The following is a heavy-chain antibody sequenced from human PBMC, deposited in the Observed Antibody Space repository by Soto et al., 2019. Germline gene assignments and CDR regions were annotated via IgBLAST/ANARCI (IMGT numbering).Heavy chain of an antibody. CDR3: VRDVDYSFDI. V-gene: IGHV3-48*02. J-gene: IGHJ3*02. D-gene: IGHD6-13*01. CDR1: GFTFNTYS. CDR2: INSISGTI. Sequence: LSLTCAASGFTFNTYSMNWVRQAPGKGLEWVSYINSISGTISYVDSVRGRFTISRDDAKKSLDLQMSSLRDEDTAVYYCVRDVDYSFDIWGLGTRVTVSS.